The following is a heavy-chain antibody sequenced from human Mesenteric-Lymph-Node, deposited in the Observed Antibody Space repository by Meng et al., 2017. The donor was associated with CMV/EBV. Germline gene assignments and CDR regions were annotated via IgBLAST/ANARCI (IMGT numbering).Heavy chain of an antibody. D-gene: IGHD2-21*01. Sequence: ASVKVSCKASGYTFTSYDINWVRQATGQGLEWMGWMNPNSGNTGYAQKFQGRVTMTRNTSISTAYMELSSLRSEDTAVYYCASDLPLRGLLPQYYYYGMDVWGQGTTVTVSS. J-gene: IGHJ6*02. CDR1: GYTFTSYD. CDR3: ASDLPLRGLLPQYYYYGMDV. CDR2: MNPNSGNT. V-gene: IGHV1-8*01.